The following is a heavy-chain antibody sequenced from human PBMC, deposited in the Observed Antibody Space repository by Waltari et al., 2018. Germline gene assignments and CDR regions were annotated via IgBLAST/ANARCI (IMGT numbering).Heavy chain of an antibody. Sequence: QVQLVQSGAEVKTPGSSLKVSYKASDVTFSSLAISWVRPATGQGLDWMGGNIPIFGTANYEQKFKGRVTITADESTSTAYMELSSLRSEDTAVYYCAREEGSGSYPGGWGQGTLVTVSS. CDR3: AREEGSGSYPGG. V-gene: IGHV1-69*13. CDR2: NIPIFGTA. CDR1: DVTFSSLA. D-gene: IGHD3-10*01. J-gene: IGHJ4*02.